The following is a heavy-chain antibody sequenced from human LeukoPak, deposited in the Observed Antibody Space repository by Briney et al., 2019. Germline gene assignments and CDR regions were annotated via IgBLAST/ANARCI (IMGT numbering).Heavy chain of an antibody. CDR1: GFTFSSYG. CDR2: IRYDGSNK. Sequence: GGSLRLSCAASGFTFSSYGMHWVRQAPGKGLEWVAFIRYDGSNKYYADSVKGRFTISRDNSKNTLYLQMNSLRAEDTAVYYCAKGITYYGSGSPDYWGQGTPVTVSS. J-gene: IGHJ4*02. V-gene: IGHV3-30*02. D-gene: IGHD3-10*01. CDR3: AKGITYYGSGSPDY.